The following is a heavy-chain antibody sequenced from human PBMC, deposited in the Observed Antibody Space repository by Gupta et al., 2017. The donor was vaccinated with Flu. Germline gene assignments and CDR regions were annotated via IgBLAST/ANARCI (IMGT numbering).Heavy chain of an antibody. J-gene: IGHJ6*02. D-gene: IGHD1-26*01. CDR2: IIPIFGTV. CDR1: GGTFSSYA. Sequence: QVQLVQSGAEVKKPGSSVKVSCKASGGTFSSYAISWVRQAPGQGLEWMGGIIPIFGTVNYAQKFQGRVTITADKSTSTAYMELSSLRSEDTAEYYCARAKVGATPMGYYYGMDVWGQGTTVTVSS. CDR3: ARAKVGATPMGYYYGMDV. V-gene: IGHV1-69*06.